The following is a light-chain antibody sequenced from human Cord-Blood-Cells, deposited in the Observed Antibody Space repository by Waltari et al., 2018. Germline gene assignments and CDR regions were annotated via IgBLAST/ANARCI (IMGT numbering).Light chain of an antibody. Sequence: AIRMTQSPSSFSASTGDRVTITCRASQCISSYLAWYQQKPGKAPKLLIYAASTLQSGVPSRFSGSGSVTDFTLTISCLQSEDFATYYCQQYYSYPFTFGPGTKVDIK. CDR1: QCISSY. J-gene: IGKJ3*01. CDR3: QQYYSYPFT. V-gene: IGKV1-8*01. CDR2: AAS.